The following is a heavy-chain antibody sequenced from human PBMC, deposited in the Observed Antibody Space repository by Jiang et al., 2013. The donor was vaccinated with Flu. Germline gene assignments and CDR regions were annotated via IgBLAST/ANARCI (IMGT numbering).Heavy chain of an antibody. V-gene: IGHV4-39*01. CDR1: GGSISSTSCY. Sequence: GPGLVKPSETLSLTCTVSGGSISSTSCYWGWIRQPPGKGLEWIGSIYYSGSTYYNPSLKSRVTISVDTSKNQFSLKLSSVTAADTAVYYCARHNFVDLNPDYWGQGTLVTVSS. CDR2: IYYSGST. CDR3: ARHNFVDLNPDY. D-gene: IGHD1-14*01. J-gene: IGHJ4*02.